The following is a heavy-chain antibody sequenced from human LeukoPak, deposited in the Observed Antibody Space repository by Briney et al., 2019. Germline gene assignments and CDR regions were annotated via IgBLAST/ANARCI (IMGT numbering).Heavy chain of an antibody. D-gene: IGHD2-2*01. J-gene: IGHJ6*03. CDR1: GFIFSSYW. CDR2: IKQDGSEK. CDR3: ARFVMGAPRSTYMDV. V-gene: IGHV3-7*01. Sequence: PGGSLRLSCAASGFIFSSYWMSWVRQAPGKGLEWVANIKQDGSEKYYVDSVKGRFTISRDNAKNSLYLQMNSLRAEDTAVYYCARFVMGAPRSTYMDVWGKGTTVTVSS.